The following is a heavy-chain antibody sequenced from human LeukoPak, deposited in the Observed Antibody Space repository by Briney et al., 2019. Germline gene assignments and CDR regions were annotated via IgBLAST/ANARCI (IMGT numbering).Heavy chain of an antibody. J-gene: IGHJ4*02. CDR3: ARHGTISSESYFDY. V-gene: IGHV4-59*08. CDR2: IHNSGRT. D-gene: IGHD1-14*01. Sequence: SETLSLTCSVSGGSVSSYYWSWIRQSPEKGLEWIGYIHNSGRTNYNPSLKSRVTGFVDTSKNQVSLRLSSVTAAGTAVYYCARHGTISSESYFDYWGQGALVTVSS. CDR1: GGSVSSYY.